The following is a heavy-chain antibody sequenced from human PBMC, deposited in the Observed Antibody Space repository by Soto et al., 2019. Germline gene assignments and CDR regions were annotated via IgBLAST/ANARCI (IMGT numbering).Heavy chain of an antibody. J-gene: IGHJ4*02. V-gene: IGHV3-74*01. CDR3: TRGPRPISTGTGAY. CDR2: IYNDGTYS. CDR1: GFIFKIYW. D-gene: IGHD3-10*01. Sequence: GSLRLSCAASGFIFKIYWMHWVRQSPGKGLVWISRIYNDGTYSDYADSVRGRFTISRDNVNDTLYLQMNNLRAEDSGLYYCTRGPRPISTGTGAYWGQGTQVTVSS.